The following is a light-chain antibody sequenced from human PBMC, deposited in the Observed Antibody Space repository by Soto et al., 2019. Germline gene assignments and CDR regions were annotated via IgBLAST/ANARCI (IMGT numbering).Light chain of an antibody. CDR1: KSLLQSNGNNY. Sequence: IVMTQSPLSLPVTPGETASISCRSSKSLLQSNGNNYLGWFVQKPGQSPQLLIYLGSSLASGVPDRFSASASGTDFALKISRAQADDVGIYYCMPVLQTPPTFGGGNKVEIK. CDR2: LGS. V-gene: IGKV2-28*01. CDR3: MPVLQTPPT. J-gene: IGKJ4*01.